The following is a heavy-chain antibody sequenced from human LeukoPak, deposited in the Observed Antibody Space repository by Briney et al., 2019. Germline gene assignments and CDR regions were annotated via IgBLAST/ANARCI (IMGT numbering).Heavy chain of an antibody. CDR3: ARDTPGGGMDSTPPFDY. D-gene: IGHD3-16*01. V-gene: IGHV4-4*07. CDR1: GGSIRSYY. J-gene: IGHJ4*02. Sequence: SETLSLTCTVSGGSIRSYYWSWIRQPAGKGLEWIGRIYTSGSTNYNPSLKSRVTMSVDTSKNQFSLKLSSVTAADTAVYYCARDTPGGGMDSTPPFDYWGQGTLVTVSS. CDR2: IYTSGST.